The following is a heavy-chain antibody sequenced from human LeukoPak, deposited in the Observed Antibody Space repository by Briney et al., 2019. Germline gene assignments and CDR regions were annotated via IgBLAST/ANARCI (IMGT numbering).Heavy chain of an antibody. V-gene: IGHV3-23*01. J-gene: IGHJ4*02. CDR1: GFTFSSYA. CDR2: ISGSGGST. D-gene: IGHD6-6*01. CDR3: AKDERIKQLGYFDY. Sequence: GASLRLSCAASGFTFSSYAMSWVRQAPGKGLEWVSAISGSGGSTYYADSVKGRFTISRDNSKSTLYLQMNSLRAEDTAVYYCAKDERIKQLGYFDYWGQGTLVTVSS.